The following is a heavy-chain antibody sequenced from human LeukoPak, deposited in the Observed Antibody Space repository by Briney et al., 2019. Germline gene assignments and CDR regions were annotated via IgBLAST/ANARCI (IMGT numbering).Heavy chain of an antibody. CDR2: INPNSGGT. J-gene: IGHJ6*03. CDR1: GYTFTSYD. CDR3: SLGVRGAGYYYYYMDV. D-gene: IGHD3-10*01. Sequence: ASVKVSCKASGYTFTSYDINWVRQAPGQGLEWMGWINPNSGGTNYAQKFQGRVTMTRDTSISTAYMELSRLRSDDTAVYYCSLGVRGAGYYYYYMDVWGKGTTVTVSS. V-gene: IGHV1-2*02.